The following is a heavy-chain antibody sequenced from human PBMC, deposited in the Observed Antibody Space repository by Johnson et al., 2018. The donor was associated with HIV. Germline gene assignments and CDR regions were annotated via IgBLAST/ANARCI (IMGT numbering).Heavy chain of an antibody. Sequence: VQLVESGGGLVQPGGSLKLSCAASGFFFSGSAMHWVRQASGKGLEWVGRIRSKANNYATTFAASLKGRCTISSDDSKNTAYLKMNSLKTEDTAVYYCSYAFDIWGQGTMVTVSS. CDR1: GFFFSGSA. CDR3: SYAFDI. V-gene: IGHV3-73*02. J-gene: IGHJ3*02. CDR2: IRSKANNYAT.